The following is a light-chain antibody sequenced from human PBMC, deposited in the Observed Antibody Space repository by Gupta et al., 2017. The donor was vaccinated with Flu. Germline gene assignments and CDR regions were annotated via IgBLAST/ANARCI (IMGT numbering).Light chain of an antibody. CDR1: QSVSNY. V-gene: IGKV1-39*01. Sequence: TQLTQSPFSLPASFGDRVTITCRASQSVSNYLNWYQQKPGKAPKLLIDAATTLQDGAPSRFSGSGSGTDFTLTINSLQPADFATYYCHQGYGTPQTFGRGTTVEMK. J-gene: IGKJ4*02. CDR3: HQGYGTPQT. CDR2: AAT.